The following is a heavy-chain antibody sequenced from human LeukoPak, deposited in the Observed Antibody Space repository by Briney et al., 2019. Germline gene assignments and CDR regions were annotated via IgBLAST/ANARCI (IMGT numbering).Heavy chain of an antibody. CDR1: GFTFSNAW. D-gene: IGHD3-3*01. J-gene: IGHJ4*02. CDR2: ISGSGGST. V-gene: IGHV3-23*01. Sequence: GGSLRLSCAASGFTFSNAWMNWVRQAPGKGLEWVSAISGSGGSTYYADSVKGRFTISRDNSKNTLYLQMNSLRAEDTAVYYCAKGPGYYDFWSGYSGQTYFDYWGQGTLVTVSS. CDR3: AKGPGYYDFWSGYSGQTYFDY.